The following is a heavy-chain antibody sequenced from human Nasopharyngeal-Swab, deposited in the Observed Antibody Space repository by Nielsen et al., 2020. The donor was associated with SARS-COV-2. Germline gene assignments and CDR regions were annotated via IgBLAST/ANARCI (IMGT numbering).Heavy chain of an antibody. V-gene: IGHV3-30*18. CDR3: AKDVPITGTTEGWFDP. D-gene: IGHD1-7*01. CDR1: GFTFSSYG. J-gene: IGHJ5*02. CDR2: ISYDGSNK. Sequence: AGSLRLSCAASGFTFSSYGMHWVRQAPGKGLEWVAVISYDGSNKYYADSVKGRFTISRDNSKNTLYLQMNSLRAEDTAVYYCAKDVPITGTTEGWFDPWGQGTLVTVSS.